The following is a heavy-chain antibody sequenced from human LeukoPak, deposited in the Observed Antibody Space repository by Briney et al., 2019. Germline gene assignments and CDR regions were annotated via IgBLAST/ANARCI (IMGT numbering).Heavy chain of an antibody. V-gene: IGHV3-30*18. J-gene: IGHJ4*02. CDR3: AKDRVTRFDY. CDR2: ISYDGSNK. CDR1: GFTFSSYG. Sequence: GGSLRLSCAASGFTFSSYGMHWVRQAPGKGLEWVAVISYDGSNKYYADSVKGRFTISRDNSKNTLYLQMNSLRAEDTAVYYCAKDRVTRFDYWGQGTLDTVSS. D-gene: IGHD2-21*02.